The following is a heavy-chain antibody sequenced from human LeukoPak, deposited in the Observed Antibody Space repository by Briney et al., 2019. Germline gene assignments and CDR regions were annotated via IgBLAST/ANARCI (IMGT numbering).Heavy chain of an antibody. D-gene: IGHD6-19*01. CDR1: GGSFSGYY. CDR2: INHSGST. Sequence: SETLSLTCVVYGGSFSGYYWSWIRQPPGKGLEWIGEINHSGSTNYNPSLKSRVTISVDTSKNQFSLKLSSVTAADTAVYYCARRRVIAVAAHFDYWGQGTLVTVSS. J-gene: IGHJ4*02. CDR3: ARRRVIAVAAHFDY. V-gene: IGHV4-34*01.